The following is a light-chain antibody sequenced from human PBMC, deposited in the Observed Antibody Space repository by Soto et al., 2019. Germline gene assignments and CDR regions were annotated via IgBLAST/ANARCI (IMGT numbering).Light chain of an antibody. CDR1: QSISSW. J-gene: IGKJ1*01. CDR3: QHYDSYSEA. Sequence: DIQMTQSPSTLSASVGDRFTITFRSSQSISSWLAWYQQKSGKAPKLLIYDASSLESGVPSRFGGSGSGTEFTLTISSLQPDDFATYYCQHYDSYSEAFGQGTKVDI. V-gene: IGKV1-5*01. CDR2: DAS.